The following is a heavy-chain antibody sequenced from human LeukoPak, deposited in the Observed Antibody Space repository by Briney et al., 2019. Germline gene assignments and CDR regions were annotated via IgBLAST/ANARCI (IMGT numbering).Heavy chain of an antibody. Sequence: SETLSLTCTVSGGSISSYYWSWIRQPAGKGLEWIGRIYTSGSTNYNPSLKSRVTMSADTSKNQFSLNLSSVTAADTAVYYCAKEKYYYDSSGYYYAPFDYWGQGTLDTVSS. CDR1: GGSISSYY. J-gene: IGHJ4*02. CDR2: IYTSGST. V-gene: IGHV4-4*07. D-gene: IGHD3-22*01. CDR3: AKEKYYYDSSGYYYAPFDY.